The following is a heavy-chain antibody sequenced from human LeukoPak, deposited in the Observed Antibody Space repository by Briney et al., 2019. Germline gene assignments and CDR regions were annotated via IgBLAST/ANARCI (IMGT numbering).Heavy chain of an antibody. J-gene: IGHJ2*01. CDR2: IYYSGST. CDR1: GYSISSGYY. Sequence: SETLSLTCAVSGYSISSGYYWGWIRQPPGKGLEWIGYIYYSGSTNYNPSLKSRVTISVDTSKNQFSLKLSSVTAADTAVYYCARREYSSSSWYFDLWGRGTLVTVSS. D-gene: IGHD6-6*01. CDR3: ARREYSSSSWYFDL. V-gene: IGHV4-38-2*01.